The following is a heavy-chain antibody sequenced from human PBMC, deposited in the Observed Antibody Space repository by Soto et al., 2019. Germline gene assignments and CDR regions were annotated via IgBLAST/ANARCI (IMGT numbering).Heavy chain of an antibody. Sequence: EVQLVESGGGLVQPGRSLRLSCAASGFTFDDYAMHWVRQAPGKGLEGVSGISWNSGSIGNADSVKGRFTISRDNAKHSLYLQMNSLTAEDTALYYCAKVDSHAFDIWGQGTMVTVSS. CDR1: GFTFDDYA. J-gene: IGHJ3*02. V-gene: IGHV3-9*01. D-gene: IGHD2-15*01. CDR3: AKVDSHAFDI. CDR2: ISWNSGSI.